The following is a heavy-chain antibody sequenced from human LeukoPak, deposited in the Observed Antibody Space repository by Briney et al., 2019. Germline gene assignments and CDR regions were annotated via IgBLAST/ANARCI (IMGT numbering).Heavy chain of an antibody. CDR3: ARRWTGENTFDN. CDR1: GVPINSRY. J-gene: IGHJ3*02. CDR2: IYSSGST. Sequence: SETLSLTCIVSGVPINSRYCAWVPQPAGKGLEWIGHIYSSGSTYYNPSLKSRVTISVDTSTNHFYLKLTSVTAADTALYYCARRWTGENTFDNWGQGTMVTVSS. D-gene: IGHD3/OR15-3a*01. V-gene: IGHV4-4*07.